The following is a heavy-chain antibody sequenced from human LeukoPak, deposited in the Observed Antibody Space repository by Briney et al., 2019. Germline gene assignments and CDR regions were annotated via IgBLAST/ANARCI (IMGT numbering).Heavy chain of an antibody. V-gene: IGHV4-31*03. D-gene: IGHD3-16*01. J-gene: IGHJ4*02. CDR2: IYYSGST. Sequence: SETLSLTCTVSGGSISSGGYYWSWIRQHPGKGLEWIGYIYYSGSTYYNPSLKSRVTISVDTSKNQFSLKLSSVTAADTAVYYCARGVYDTFDYWGQGTLVTVSS. CDR3: ARGVYDTFDY. CDR1: GGSISSGGYY.